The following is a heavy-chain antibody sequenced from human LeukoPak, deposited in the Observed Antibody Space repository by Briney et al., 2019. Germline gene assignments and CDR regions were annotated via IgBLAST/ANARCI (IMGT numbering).Heavy chain of an antibody. D-gene: IGHD5-18*01. Sequence: PGGSLRLSCAASGFTFSSYAMHWVRQAPGKGLEWVAVISYDGSNKYYADSVKGRFTISRDNSKNTLYLQMNSLRAEDTAVYYCAKDVWTERGYSYGYDYWGQGTLVTASS. CDR2: ISYDGSNK. CDR3: AKDVWTERGYSYGYDY. V-gene: IGHV3-30*04. CDR1: GFTFSSYA. J-gene: IGHJ4*02.